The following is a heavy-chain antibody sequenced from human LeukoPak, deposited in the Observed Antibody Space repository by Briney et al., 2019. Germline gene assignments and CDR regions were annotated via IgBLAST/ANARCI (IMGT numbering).Heavy chain of an antibody. Sequence: GGSLRLSCAASGFTFSSYAMHWVRQAPGKGLEWVAVISYDGSNKYYADSVKGRFTISRDNSKNTLYLQMNSLRAEDTAVYYCAGEYSSSSGNSYFDYWGQGTLVTVSS. CDR3: AGEYSSSSGNSYFDY. CDR2: ISYDGSNK. V-gene: IGHV3-30-3*01. J-gene: IGHJ4*02. CDR1: GFTFSSYA. D-gene: IGHD6-6*01.